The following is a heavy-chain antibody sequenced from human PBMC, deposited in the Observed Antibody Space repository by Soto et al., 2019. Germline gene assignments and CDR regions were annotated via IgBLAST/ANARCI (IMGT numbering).Heavy chain of an antibody. CDR2: IYYTGST. J-gene: IGHJ6*02. CDR1: GGSVSSGTYY. D-gene: IGHD1-7*01. V-gene: IGHV4-61*01. Sequence: SETLSLTCTVSGGSVSSGTYYWSWIRQPPGKGLEWIGYIYYTGSTKYNPSLKSRVTISVDTSKNQFSLKLSSVTSADTAVYYCARWIKTGTTSYYYYGIDVCGQGTTVPVS. CDR3: ARWIKTGTTSYYYYGIDV.